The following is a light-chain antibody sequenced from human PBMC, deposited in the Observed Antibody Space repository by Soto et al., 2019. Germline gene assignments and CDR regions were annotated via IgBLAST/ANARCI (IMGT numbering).Light chain of an antibody. V-gene: IGKV3-20*01. CDR1: QSLRTNS. Sequence: EMVLTQSPGTLSLSLGERATLSCRASQSLRTNSLAWYQQKPGQAPRLLIYGASSRATGIPDRFSGSGSGTDFTLAISRLEPEDFAVYYCQQYVRSPWTFGRGTKV. J-gene: IGKJ1*01. CDR2: GAS. CDR3: QQYVRSPWT.